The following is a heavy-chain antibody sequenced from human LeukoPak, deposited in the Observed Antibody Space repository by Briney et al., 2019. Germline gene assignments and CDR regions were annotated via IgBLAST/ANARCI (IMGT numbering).Heavy chain of an antibody. CDR1: GLTFSSYW. V-gene: IGHV3-7*01. CDR3: ARDDAVGAT. CDR2: IKQDGSEK. Sequence: GGSLRLSCAASGLTFSSYWMSWVRQAPGKGLEWVANIKQDGSEKYYVDSVKGRFTISRDNAKNSLYLQMNSLRAEDTAVYYCARDDAVGATWGQGTLVTVSS. D-gene: IGHD1-26*01. J-gene: IGHJ5*02.